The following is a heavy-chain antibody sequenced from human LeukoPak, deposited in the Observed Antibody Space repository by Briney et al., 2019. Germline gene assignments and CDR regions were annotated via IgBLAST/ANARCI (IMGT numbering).Heavy chain of an antibody. J-gene: IGHJ3*02. CDR3: ARFEDYGDYGSDAFDI. Sequence: SETLSLTCAVYGGSFSGYYWSWIRQPPGKGLEWIGKINHSGSTNYNPSLKSRVTISVDTSKNQFSLKLNSVTAADTAVYYCARFEDYGDYGSDAFDIWGQGTMVTVSS. CDR2: INHSGST. D-gene: IGHD4-17*01. V-gene: IGHV4-34*01. CDR1: GGSFSGYY.